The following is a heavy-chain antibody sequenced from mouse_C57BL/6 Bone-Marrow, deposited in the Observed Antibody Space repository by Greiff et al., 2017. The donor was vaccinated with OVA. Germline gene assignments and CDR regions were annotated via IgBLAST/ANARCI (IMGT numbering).Heavy chain of an antibody. CDR3: ASGERFYYFDY. CDR2: IYPGDGDT. J-gene: IGHJ2*01. CDR1: GYAFSSSW. V-gene: IGHV1-82*01. D-gene: IGHD2-13*01. Sequence: VQLQESGPELVKPGASVKISCKASGYAFSSSWMNWVKQRPGKGLEWIGRIYPGDGDTNYNGKFKGKATLTADKSSSTAYMQLSSLTSEDSAVYFCASGERFYYFDYWGQGTTLTVSS.